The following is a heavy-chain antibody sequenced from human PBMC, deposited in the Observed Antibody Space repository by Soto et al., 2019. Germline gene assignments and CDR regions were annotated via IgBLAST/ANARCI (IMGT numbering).Heavy chain of an antibody. CDR2: IGTAGDT. D-gene: IGHD5-12*01. J-gene: IGHJ3*02. CDR3: ARAQPGYSGYDTTDAFDI. V-gene: IGHV3-13*01. CDR1: GFTFSSYD. Sequence: GGSLRLSCAASGFTFSSYDMHWVRQATGKGLEWVSAIGTAGDTYYPGSVKGRFTISRENAKNSLYLQMNSLRAGDTAVYYCARAQPGYSGYDTTDAFDIWGQGTMVTVSS.